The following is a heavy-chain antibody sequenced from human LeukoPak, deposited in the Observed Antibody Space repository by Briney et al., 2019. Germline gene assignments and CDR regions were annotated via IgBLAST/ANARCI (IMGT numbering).Heavy chain of an antibody. CDR3: AKDRGGCSSTSCYYFDY. V-gene: IGHV3-30*18. D-gene: IGHD2-2*01. Sequence: AGGSLRLSCAASGFTFSSYGMHWVRQAPGKGLEWVAVISYDGSNKYYADSVKGRFTISRDNSKNTLYLQMNSLGAEDTAVYYCAKDRGGCSSTSCYYFDYWGQGTLVTVSS. CDR1: GFTFSSYG. CDR2: ISYDGSNK. J-gene: IGHJ4*02.